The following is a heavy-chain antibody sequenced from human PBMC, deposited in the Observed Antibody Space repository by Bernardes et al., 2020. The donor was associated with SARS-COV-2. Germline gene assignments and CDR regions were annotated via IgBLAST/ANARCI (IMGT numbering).Heavy chain of an antibody. CDR3: AGSSCGIDCYIGGLRSWDYGMDV. Sequence: SETLSLTCTVSGGSISSSNYYWGWIRQPPGKGLEWVGSIYSSGSSYYNPSLQRRVSASVDTSTNQFSLRLAFMTAADTAVYYCAGSSCGIDCYIGGLRSWDYGMDVWGRGTTVTVSS. D-gene: IGHD2-21*02. CDR2: IYSSGSS. CDR1: GGSISSSNYY. V-gene: IGHV4-39*01. J-gene: IGHJ6*02.